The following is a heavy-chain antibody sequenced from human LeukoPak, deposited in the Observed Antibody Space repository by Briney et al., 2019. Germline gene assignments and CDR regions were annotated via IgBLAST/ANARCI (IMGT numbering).Heavy chain of an antibody. D-gene: IGHD6-13*01. J-gene: IGHJ6*02. Sequence: SETLSLTCTVSGGSISSSSYYWGWVRQPPGKGLEWIGSIYYSGSTYYNPSLKSRVTISVDTSKNQFSLKLSSVTAADTAVYYCARDSSSWYGVLYYCYGMDVWGQGTTVTVSS. V-gene: IGHV4-39*07. CDR3: ARDSSSWYGVLYYCYGMDV. CDR2: IYYSGST. CDR1: GGSISSSSYY.